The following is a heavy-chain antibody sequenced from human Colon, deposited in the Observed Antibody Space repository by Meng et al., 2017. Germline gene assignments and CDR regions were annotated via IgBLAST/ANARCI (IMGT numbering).Heavy chain of an antibody. CDR3: GRRQRNGDYWYFDL. CDR1: GFSISTYW. D-gene: IGHD7-27*01. J-gene: IGHJ2*01. Sequence: GESLKISCAASGFSISTYWMHWVRQAPGKGLVWVSRSSPDGSSTSYADSVTGRFTISRDNAKNTLYLQMNSLRTEDTAVYYGGRRQRNGDYWYFDLWGRGTLVTVSS. CDR2: SSPDGSST. V-gene: IGHV3-74*01.